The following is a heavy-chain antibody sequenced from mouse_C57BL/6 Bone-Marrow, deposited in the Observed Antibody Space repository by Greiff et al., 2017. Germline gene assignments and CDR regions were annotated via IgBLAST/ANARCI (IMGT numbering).Heavy chain of an antibody. V-gene: IGHV1-54*01. D-gene: IGHD4-1*01. Sequence: VQLQQSGAELVRPGTSVKVSCKASGYAFTNYLIEWVKQRPGQGLEWIGVINPGSGGTNYNEKFKGKATLTADTSSSTAYMQLSSLTSEDSAVSFCAISKNWDSLFAYRGQGTLVTVSA. CDR3: AISKNWDSLFAY. CDR1: GYAFTNYL. CDR2: INPGSGGT. J-gene: IGHJ3*01.